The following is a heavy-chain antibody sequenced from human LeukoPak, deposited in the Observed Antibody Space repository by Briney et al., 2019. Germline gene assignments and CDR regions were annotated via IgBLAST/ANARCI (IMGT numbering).Heavy chain of an antibody. Sequence: SETLSLTCTVSGYSISSGYYWGWIRQPPGKGLEWIGSIYHSGSTYYNPSLKSRVTISVDTSKNQFSLKLSSVTAADTAVYYCARHLASIWFGESYFDYWGQGTLVTVSS. CDR3: ARHLASIWFGESYFDY. V-gene: IGHV4-38-2*02. D-gene: IGHD3-10*01. CDR2: IYHSGST. CDR1: GYSISSGYY. J-gene: IGHJ4*02.